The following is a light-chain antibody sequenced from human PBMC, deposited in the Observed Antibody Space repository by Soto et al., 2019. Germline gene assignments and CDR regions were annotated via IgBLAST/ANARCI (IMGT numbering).Light chain of an antibody. J-gene: IGKJ4*01. CDR2: AAS. V-gene: IGKV1-17*01. Sequence: DIQMTQSPSSLSASVGDRVTITCRASQDIRNALGWYQQKPGKAPKRLIYAASSLPSGVPSRFSGSGSGTELTLTISSLQPEDFATYYCLQHNSYPLTFGGGTKVEIK. CDR3: LQHNSYPLT. CDR1: QDIRNA.